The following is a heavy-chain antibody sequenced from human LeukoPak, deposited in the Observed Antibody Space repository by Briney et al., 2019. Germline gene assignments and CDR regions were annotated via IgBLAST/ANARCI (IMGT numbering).Heavy chain of an antibody. J-gene: IGHJ4*02. D-gene: IGHD2-2*02. CDR1: GGSISSSSYY. V-gene: IGHV4-39*01. CDR3: ASHPGAAAIWEGAFTN. Sequence: SETLSLTCTVSGGSISSSSYYWGWIRQPPGKGLEWIGSIYYSGSTYYNPSLKSRVTISVDTSKNQFSLKLSSVTAADTAVYYCASHPGAAAIWEGAFTNWGQGTLVTVSS. CDR2: IYYSGST.